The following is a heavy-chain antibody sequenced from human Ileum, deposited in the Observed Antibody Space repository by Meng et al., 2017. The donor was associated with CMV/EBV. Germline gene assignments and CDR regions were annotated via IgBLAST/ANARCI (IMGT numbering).Heavy chain of an antibody. CDR1: GYGFANYW. CDR2: IYPGDSDT. J-gene: IGHJ6*02. D-gene: IGHD6-19*01. CDR3: ATPVSSGPNYYGMDV. V-gene: IGHV5-51*01. Sequence: GESLKISCKASGYGFANYWIGWVRQMPGKGLEWMGIIYPGDSDTRYSPSFQGQVTISADKSITTAYLQWSSLKASDTATYYCATPVSSGPNYYGMDVWGQGTTVTVSS.